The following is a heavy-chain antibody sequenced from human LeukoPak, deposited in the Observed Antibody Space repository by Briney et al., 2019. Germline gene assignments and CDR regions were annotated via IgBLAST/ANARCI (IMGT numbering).Heavy chain of an antibody. V-gene: IGHV4-39*01. J-gene: IGHJ5*02. CDR3: ARHSGLRSPFDP. CDR2: IYSSGNT. CDR1: GGSISTTNYY. D-gene: IGHD3-3*01. Sequence: PSETLSLTCTVSGGSISTTNYYWGWIRQPPGRDLEWIGSIYSSGNTYYNPSLESRATISVDTSKNQLSLKLTSATAADTSVYYCARHSGLRSPFDPWGQGTLVTVSS.